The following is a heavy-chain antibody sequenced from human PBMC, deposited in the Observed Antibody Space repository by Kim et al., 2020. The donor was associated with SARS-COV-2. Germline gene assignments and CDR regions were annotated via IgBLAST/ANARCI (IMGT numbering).Heavy chain of an antibody. Sequence: GGSLRLSCAASGFTFSSYGMSWVRQAPGKGLEWVSGISGSGGSTYYTDSVKGRFTISRDNSKNTLYLQMNSLRAEDTAVYYCARQGIGRYCSGGSCYFFDYWGQGTLVTVSS. CDR1: GFTFSSYG. CDR2: ISGSGGST. J-gene: IGHJ4*02. CDR3: ARQGIGRYCSGGSCYFFDY. V-gene: IGHV3-23*01. D-gene: IGHD2-15*01.